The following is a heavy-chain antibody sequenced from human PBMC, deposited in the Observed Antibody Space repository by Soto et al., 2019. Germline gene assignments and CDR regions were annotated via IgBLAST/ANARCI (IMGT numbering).Heavy chain of an antibody. CDR2: ISYDGSNK. Sequence: QVQLVESGGGVVQPGRSLRLSCAASGFTFSSYGMHWVRQAPGKGLEWVAVISYDGSNKYYADSVKGRFTISKDNSKNTLYLQLNSLRAEDTAVYYCAKGSSSWYVLRYYFDYWGQGTLVTVSS. CDR1: GFTFSSYG. V-gene: IGHV3-30*18. CDR3: AKGSSSWYVLRYYFDY. J-gene: IGHJ4*02. D-gene: IGHD6-13*01.